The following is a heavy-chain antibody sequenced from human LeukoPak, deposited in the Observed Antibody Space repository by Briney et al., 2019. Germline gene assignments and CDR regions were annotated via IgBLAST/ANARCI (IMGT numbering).Heavy chain of an antibody. Sequence: ASVKASCKASGYTFTAYYMHWVRQAPGQGLEWMGRINPNSGGTNYAQKFQGRVTMTRDTSINTAYMELTSLRSDDTAMYFCASGHDSLPGWGQGTLVTVSS. CDR2: INPNSGGT. V-gene: IGHV1-2*06. CDR1: GYTFTAYY. J-gene: IGHJ4*02. CDR3: ASGHDSLPG. D-gene: IGHD5-18*01.